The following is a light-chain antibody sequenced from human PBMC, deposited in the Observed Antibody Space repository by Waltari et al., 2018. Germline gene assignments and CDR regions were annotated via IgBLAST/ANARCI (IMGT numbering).Light chain of an antibody. J-gene: IGKJ4*01. CDR3: QQYYSYPLT. CDR2: AAS. CDR1: QSLSRN. Sequence: EILMTQSPGTLSVSPGETATLSCRASQSLSRNLAWYQLKPGQAPRLLIYAASTRATGIPARFSGSGSGTEFTLTISSLQSEDFAVYYCQQYYSYPLTFGGGTKVEIK. V-gene: IGKV3-15*01.